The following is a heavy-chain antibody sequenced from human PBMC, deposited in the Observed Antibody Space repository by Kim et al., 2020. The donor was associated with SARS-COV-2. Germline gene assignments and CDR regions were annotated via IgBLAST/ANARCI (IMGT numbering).Heavy chain of an antibody. Sequence: SETLSLTCTVSGGSISSYYWSWIRQPPGKGLEWIGYIYYSGSTNYKPSLKSRVTISVDTSKNQFSLKLSSVTAADTAVYYCARGGYVWGSSRYTGSFDYWGQGSLVTVSS. V-gene: IGHV4-59*01. CDR1: GGSISSYY. D-gene: IGHD3-16*02. CDR3: ARGGYVWGSSRYTGSFDY. J-gene: IGHJ4*02. CDR2: IYYSGST.